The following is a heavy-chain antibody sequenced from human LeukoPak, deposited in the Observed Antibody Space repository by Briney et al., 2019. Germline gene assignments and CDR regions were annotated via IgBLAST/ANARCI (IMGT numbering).Heavy chain of an antibody. CDR3: DRVVFPFGVVIITPGAFDY. Sequence: PSETLSLTCTVSCGSISCGDYYWSWIRQPPGEGLGWIGYIYYRGSTYYNPSLKRRVTISVDTSKNQCSLKLSSVTAADTAVYYCDRVVFPFGVVIITPGAFDYWGQGTLVTVSS. J-gene: IGHJ4*02. V-gene: IGHV4-30-4*08. CDR1: CGSISCGDYY. D-gene: IGHD3-3*01. CDR2: IYYRGST.